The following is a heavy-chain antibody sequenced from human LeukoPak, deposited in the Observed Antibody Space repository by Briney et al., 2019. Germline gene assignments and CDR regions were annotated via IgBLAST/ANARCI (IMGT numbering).Heavy chain of an antibody. CDR2: IYHSGST. V-gene: IGHV4-38-2*01. CDR3: ARQISGWYVY. J-gene: IGHJ4*02. Sequence: SETLSLTCAVSGYSISSGYYWGWIRQPPGKGLGWIGSIYHSGSTYYNPSLKSRVTISVDTSKNQFSLKLSSVTAADTAVYYCARQISGWYVYWGQGTLVTVSS. D-gene: IGHD6-19*01. CDR1: GYSISSGYY.